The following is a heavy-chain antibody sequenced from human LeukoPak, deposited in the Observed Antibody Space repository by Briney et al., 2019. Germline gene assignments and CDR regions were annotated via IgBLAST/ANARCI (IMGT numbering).Heavy chain of an antibody. CDR1: GYAFTTYA. J-gene: IGHJ4*02. CDR3: AREVAAASPYFDY. V-gene: IGHV1-3*01. D-gene: IGHD6-13*01. Sequence: ASVKVSCKASGYAFTTYAMNWVRQAPGQRLEWMGWINAGNGDTKYSQKFQGRVTVTRDTSASTAYMELSSLRSEDTAVYYCAREVAAASPYFDYWGQGTLVTVSS. CDR2: INAGNGDT.